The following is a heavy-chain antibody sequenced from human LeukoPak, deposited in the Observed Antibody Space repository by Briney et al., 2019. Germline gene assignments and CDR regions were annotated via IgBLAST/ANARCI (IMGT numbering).Heavy chain of an antibody. D-gene: IGHD5-12*01. V-gene: IGHV4-4*07. CDR1: GGSISSYY. CDR2: IYTSGST. Sequence: SETLSLTCTVSGGSISSYYWSWIRQPAGKGLEWIGRIYTSGSTNYNPSLRSRVTMSVDTSKNQFSLKMRSVTAADTAVYYCARVLVADYYFDYWGQGTLVTVSS. J-gene: IGHJ4*02. CDR3: ARVLVADYYFDY.